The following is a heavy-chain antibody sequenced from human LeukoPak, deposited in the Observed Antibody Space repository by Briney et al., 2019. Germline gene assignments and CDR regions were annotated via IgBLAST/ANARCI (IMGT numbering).Heavy chain of an antibody. J-gene: IGHJ6*03. CDR1: GYTFTSYE. D-gene: IGHD2-2*01. CDR3: AAVSNTRYYYYYMDV. Sequence: ASVKVSCKASGYTFTSYEINWVRQAPGQGLEWMGIINPSGGSTSYAQKFQGRVTMTRDTSTSTVYMELSSLRSEDTAVYYCAAVSNTRYYYYYMDVWGKGTTVTVSS. CDR2: INPSGGST. V-gene: IGHV1-46*03.